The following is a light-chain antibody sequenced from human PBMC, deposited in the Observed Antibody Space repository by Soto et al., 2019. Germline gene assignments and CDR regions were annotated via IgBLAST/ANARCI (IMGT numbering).Light chain of an antibody. V-gene: IGLV4-69*01. CDR1: SGHSTYA. CDR2: VNSDGGH. CDR3: QTWGAGIRV. Sequence: QPVLTQSPSASASLGASVKLTCTLDSGHSTYAIAWHQQQPEKGPRDLMKVNSDGGHTKGDGIPDRFSGSSSGAERNPTISSLQSDDEADYYCQTWGAGIRVFGGGTELAVL. J-gene: IGLJ3*02.